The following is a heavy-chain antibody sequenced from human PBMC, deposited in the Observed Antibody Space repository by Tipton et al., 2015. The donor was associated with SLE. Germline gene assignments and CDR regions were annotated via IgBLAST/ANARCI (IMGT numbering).Heavy chain of an antibody. CDR2: ISGSGGST. D-gene: IGHD5-12*01. J-gene: IGHJ5*02. V-gene: IGHV3-23*01. CDR3: ARGRVYGGYAP. CDR1: GFTFSSYS. Sequence: SLRLSCAASGFTFSSYSMNWVRQAPGKGLEWVSAISGSGGSTYYADSVKGRFTISRDNSKNTLYLQMNSLRAEDTAVYYCARGRVYGGYAPWGQGTLVTVSS.